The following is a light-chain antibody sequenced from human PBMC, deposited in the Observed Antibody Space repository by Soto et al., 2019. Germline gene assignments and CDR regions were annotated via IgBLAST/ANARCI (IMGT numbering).Light chain of an antibody. V-gene: IGLV1-44*01. CDR1: SSNIGTNT. CDR3: AAWDGSLNGVL. J-gene: IGLJ2*01. Sequence: QTVVTQPPSASGTPGQRVTISCSGSSSNIGTNTVNWYQQLPGSAPKFLIYSNNQRPSGVPDRFSGSKSGTSASLAISGLQPDDDADYYCAAWDGSLNGVLFGGGTKLTVL. CDR2: SNN.